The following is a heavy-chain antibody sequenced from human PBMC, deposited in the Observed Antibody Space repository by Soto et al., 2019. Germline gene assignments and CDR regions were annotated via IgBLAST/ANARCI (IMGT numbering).Heavy chain of an antibody. CDR3: ARAIRDQLLSDY. J-gene: IGHJ4*02. V-gene: IGHV1-8*01. D-gene: IGHD1-26*01. CDR1: GYTFTNYD. Sequence: QVQLVQSGAEVKQPGASVKVSCRASGYTFTNYDISWVRQATGQGLEWMGWMNPDSANTGYTQKFQGRVTMTRDTSINSAYMELPSLTSEDTAVYYCARAIRDQLLSDYWGQGTLVTVSS. CDR2: MNPDSANT.